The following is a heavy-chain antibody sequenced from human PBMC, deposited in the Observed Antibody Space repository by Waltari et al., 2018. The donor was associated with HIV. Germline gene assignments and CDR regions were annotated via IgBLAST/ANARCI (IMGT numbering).Heavy chain of an antibody. D-gene: IGHD6-19*01. V-gene: IGHV4-39*01. CDR2: IYYSGST. Sequence: QLQLQESGPGLVKPSETLSLTCTLSGGSISDTTYSWGCIRQPPGKGLEWVGSIYYSGSTYYNPSLKSRVTISVDTSKSQFSLRLTSVTAADAALYYCARLHSSGWYFDHWGQGTLVTVSS. J-gene: IGHJ4*02. CDR1: GGSISDTTYS. CDR3: ARLHSSGWYFDH.